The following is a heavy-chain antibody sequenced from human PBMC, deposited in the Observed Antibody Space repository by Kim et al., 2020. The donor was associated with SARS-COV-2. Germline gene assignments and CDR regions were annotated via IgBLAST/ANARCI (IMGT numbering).Heavy chain of an antibody. CDR3: TRWYDFWSGYHGYYYYYMDV. J-gene: IGHJ6*03. V-gene: IGHV3-49*04. Sequence: GGSLRLSCTASGFTFGDYAMSWVRQAPGKGLEWVGFIRSKAYGGTTEYAASVKGRFTISRDDSKSIAYLQMNSLKTEDTAVYYCTRWYDFWSGYHGYYYYYMDVWGKGTTVTVSS. CDR1: GFTFGDYA. CDR2: IRSKAYGGTT. D-gene: IGHD3-3*01.